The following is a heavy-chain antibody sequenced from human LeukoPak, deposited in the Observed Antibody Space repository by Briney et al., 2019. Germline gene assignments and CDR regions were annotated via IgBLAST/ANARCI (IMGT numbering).Heavy chain of an antibody. D-gene: IGHD3-3*01. J-gene: IGHJ4*02. CDR3: ARHDTAITIFGVAPDY. V-gene: IGHV4-59*05. Sequence: KPSETLSLTCTVSGGSIGRYYWSWIRQPPGKGLEWIGSIYYSGSTYYNPSLKSRVTISVDTSKNQFSLKLSSVTAADTAVYYCARHDTAITIFGVAPDYWGQGTLVTVSS. CDR2: IYYSGST. CDR1: GGSIGRYY.